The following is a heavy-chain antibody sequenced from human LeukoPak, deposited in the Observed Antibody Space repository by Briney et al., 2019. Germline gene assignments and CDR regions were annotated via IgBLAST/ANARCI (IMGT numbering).Heavy chain of an antibody. CDR3: ARAMWELDWFDP. CDR2: IYYSGST. V-gene: IGHV4-61*01. J-gene: IGHJ5*02. D-gene: IGHD1-26*01. CDR1: GGSISSGTYF. Sequence: SETLSLTCTVSGGSISSGTYFWSWIRQPPGKGLEWIGYIYYSGSTNYNPSLKSRVTISVDTSKNQFSLKLSSVTAADTAVYYCARAMWELDWFDPWGQGTLVTVSS.